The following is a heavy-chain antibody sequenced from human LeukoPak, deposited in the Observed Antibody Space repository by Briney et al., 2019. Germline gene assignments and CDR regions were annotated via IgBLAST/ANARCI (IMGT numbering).Heavy chain of an antibody. CDR1: GGSFSGYY. V-gene: IGHV4-38-2*01. CDR2: IHHSGTT. Sequence: SETLSLTCAVYGGSFSGYYWGWIRQPPEKGLEWLGSIHHSGTTYHNPSLKSRVTISVDTSKNQFSLRLSSVTAADMAVYYCARTRETTVGDFDFWGQGTLVTVSS. J-gene: IGHJ4*02. D-gene: IGHD4-23*01. CDR3: ARTRETTVGDFDF.